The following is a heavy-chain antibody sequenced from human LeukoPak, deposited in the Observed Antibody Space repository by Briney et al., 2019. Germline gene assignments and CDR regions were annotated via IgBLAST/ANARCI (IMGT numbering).Heavy chain of an antibody. Sequence: GESLRLSCAVSGFTFSNVWMSWDSQAPGKGLGWVGRIKSKTDDGTPDYAAPEKGRFSISREASNNTLYLQMNSRKTEDTAVYYCTTGQYCSSTSCYYSYYYGMDVWGKGTTVTVSS. V-gene: IGHV3-15*01. CDR2: IKSKTDDGTP. CDR1: GFTFSNVW. J-gene: IGHJ6*04. D-gene: IGHD2-2*01. CDR3: TTGQYCSSTSCYYSYYYGMDV.